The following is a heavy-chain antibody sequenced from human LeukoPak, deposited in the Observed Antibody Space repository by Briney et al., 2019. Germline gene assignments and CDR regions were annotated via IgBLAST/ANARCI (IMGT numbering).Heavy chain of an antibody. J-gene: IGHJ6*04. Sequence: GGSLRLSCVASGFAFSTYGMSWVRQAPGKGLEWVSSISDSASFIYYSDSVRGRFTISRDNAKNSLFLQMNSLRAEDTAVYYCAREDVWGKGTTVTVSS. V-gene: IGHV3-21*01. CDR2: ISDSASFI. CDR3: AREDV. CDR1: GFAFSTYG.